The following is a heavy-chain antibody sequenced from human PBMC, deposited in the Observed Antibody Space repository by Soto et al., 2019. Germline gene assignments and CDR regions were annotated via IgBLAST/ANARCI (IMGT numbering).Heavy chain of an antibody. D-gene: IGHD3-22*01. CDR3: ASDTITMVVVPYSYYGMDV. J-gene: IGHJ6*02. CDR1: GFSFSRYA. V-gene: IGHV3-30*04. CDR2: ISYDGSTT. Sequence: QVQLVESGGGVVQPGTSLRLSCAASGFSFSRYAMHWVRQAPGKGLDWVAVISYDGSTTYYADSVKGRFTISRDNSKNTLFLQMNSLRAEDTAVYYCASDTITMVVVPYSYYGMDVWGQGTTVTVS.